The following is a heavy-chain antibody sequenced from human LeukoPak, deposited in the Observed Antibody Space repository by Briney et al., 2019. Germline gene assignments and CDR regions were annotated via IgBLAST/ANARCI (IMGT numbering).Heavy chain of an antibody. CDR2: FDPEDGET. Sequence: ASVNVSCKVSGYTLTELSMHWVRQAPGKGLEWMGGFDPEDGETIYAQKFQGRVTMTEDTSTDTAYMELSSLRSEDTAVYYCATDGGQPGGFDYWGQGTLVTVSS. CDR3: ATDGGQPGGFDY. CDR1: GYTLTELS. D-gene: IGHD2-15*01. J-gene: IGHJ4*02. V-gene: IGHV1-24*01.